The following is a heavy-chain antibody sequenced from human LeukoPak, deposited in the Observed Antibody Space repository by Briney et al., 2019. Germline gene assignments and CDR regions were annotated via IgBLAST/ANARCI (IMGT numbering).Heavy chain of an antibody. CDR2: ITDNGGST. Sequence: TGGSLRLSCAVSGITLSNYGMSWVPEAPGKGLECVVGITDNGGSTNYADSVKGRSTISRDNPKNTLYLYMNSLRAEDTAVYFCAKRGFVIRVILVGFHKEAYYFDSWGQGALVTVSS. V-gene: IGHV3-23*01. D-gene: IGHD3-22*01. CDR1: GITLSNYG. CDR3: AKRGFVIRVILVGFHKEAYYFDS. J-gene: IGHJ4*02.